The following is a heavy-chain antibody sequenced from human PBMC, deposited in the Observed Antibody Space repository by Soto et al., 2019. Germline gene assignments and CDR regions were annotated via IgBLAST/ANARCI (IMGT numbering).Heavy chain of an antibody. CDR2: IYYSGGT. D-gene: IGHD6-13*01. CDR1: VGHISIGYF. CDR3: ARFAKEENPKRESWYAFDI. Sequence: SETLCVTCTLSVGHISIGYFWSWIRQRPVKGLEWIGNIYYSGGTYSNPSLESRVVMSVDTSKNEFTLKVNSVTAADTAMYYCARFAKEENPKRESWYAFDIWGQGILVTVSS. J-gene: IGHJ4*02. V-gene: IGHV4-31*03.